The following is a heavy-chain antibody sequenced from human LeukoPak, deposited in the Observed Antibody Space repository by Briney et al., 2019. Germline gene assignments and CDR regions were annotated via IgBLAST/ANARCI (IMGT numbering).Heavy chain of an antibody. CDR2: IIPIFGTA. Sequence: ASVKVSCKASGGTFSSYGISWVRQAPGQGLEWMGGIIPIFGTANYAQKFQGRVTITADESTSTAYMELSSLRSEDTAVYYCARLDEYSSSSRYYGMDVWGQGTTVTASS. CDR3: ARLDEYSSSSRYYGMDV. J-gene: IGHJ6*02. CDR1: GGTFSSYG. D-gene: IGHD6-6*01. V-gene: IGHV1-69*01.